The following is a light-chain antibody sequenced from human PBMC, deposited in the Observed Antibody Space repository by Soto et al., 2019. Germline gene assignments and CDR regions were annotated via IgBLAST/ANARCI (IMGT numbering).Light chain of an antibody. Sequence: DILMTQSPSSLSASVGDRVTITCRASQGISNYLAWYQQKPGQVPKLLIYGASNLQSGVPSRFSGSGSGTDFTLTVSSLQPEDVASYYCQQYASSPRTFGQGTTVEIK. V-gene: IGKV1-27*01. CDR1: QGISNY. CDR2: GAS. J-gene: IGKJ1*01. CDR3: QQYASSPRT.